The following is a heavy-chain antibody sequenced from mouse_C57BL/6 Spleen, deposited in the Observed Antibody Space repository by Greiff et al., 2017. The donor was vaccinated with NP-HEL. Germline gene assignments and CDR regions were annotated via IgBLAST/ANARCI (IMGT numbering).Heavy chain of an antibody. D-gene: IGHD1-1*01. J-gene: IGHJ2*01. CDR2: IYPGDGDT. CDR1: GYAFSSYW. V-gene: IGHV1-80*01. Sequence: VKLMESGAELVKPGASVKISCKASGYAFSSYWMNWVKQRPGKGLEWIGQIYPGDGDTNYNGKFKGKATLTADKSSSTAYMQLSSLTSEDSAVYFCARGAYYYGSSRDYWGQGTTLTVSS. CDR3: ARGAYYYGSSRDY.